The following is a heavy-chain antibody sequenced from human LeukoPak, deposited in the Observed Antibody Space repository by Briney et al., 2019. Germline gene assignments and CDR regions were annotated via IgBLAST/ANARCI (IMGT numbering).Heavy chain of an antibody. J-gene: IGHJ5*02. Sequence: GRSLRLSCAASGFPFSSYGMHWVRQAPGKGLEWVAVISYDGSNKYYADSVKGRFTISRDNSKNTLYLQMNSLRAEDTAVYYCAKSETWGQGTLVTVSS. CDR3: AKSET. V-gene: IGHV3-30*18. CDR2: ISYDGSNK. CDR1: GFPFSSYG.